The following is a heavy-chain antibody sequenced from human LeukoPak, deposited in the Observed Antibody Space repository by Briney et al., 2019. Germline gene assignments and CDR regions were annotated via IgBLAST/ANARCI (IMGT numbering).Heavy chain of an antibody. J-gene: IGHJ4*02. CDR1: GFTFSSYG. Sequence: GRSLRLSCAASGFTFSSYGMHWVRQAPGKGLEWVAVISYDGSNKYYADSVKGRFTISRDNSKNTLYLQMNSLRAEDTAVYYCAKDRERFARFYYYDSSGLFDYWGQGTLVTVSS. V-gene: IGHV3-30*18. D-gene: IGHD3-22*01. CDR2: ISYDGSNK. CDR3: AKDRERFARFYYYDSSGLFDY.